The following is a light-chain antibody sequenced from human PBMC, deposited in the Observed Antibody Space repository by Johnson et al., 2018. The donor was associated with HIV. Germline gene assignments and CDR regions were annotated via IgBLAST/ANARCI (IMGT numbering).Light chain of an antibody. CDR1: SSNIGNNY. CDR3: GTWDSSLSASYV. CDR2: ENN. J-gene: IGLJ1*01. V-gene: IGLV1-51*02. Sequence: QSALTQPPSVSAAPGQKVTISCSGSSSNIGNNYVSWYQQLPGTAPKLLIYENNKRPSGIPDRFSGSKSGTSAPLGNTGLQPGDEVDYYCGTWDSSLSASYVFGTGTKVTVL.